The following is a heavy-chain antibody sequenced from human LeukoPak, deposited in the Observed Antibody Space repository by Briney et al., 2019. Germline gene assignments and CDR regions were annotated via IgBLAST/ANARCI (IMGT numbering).Heavy chain of an antibody. Sequence: SETLSLTCTVSGDSINNNVYYWGWIRQPPGKGLEWIAIISYSGTTYCNPSLKTRATISIDMSKNKFSLKVNSVTAADTAMYYCARDRGLWLGEARDAFDIWGQGTMVTVFS. J-gene: IGHJ3*02. D-gene: IGHD3-10*01. V-gene: IGHV4-39*07. CDR3: ARDRGLWLGEARDAFDI. CDR2: ISYSGTT. CDR1: GDSINNNVYY.